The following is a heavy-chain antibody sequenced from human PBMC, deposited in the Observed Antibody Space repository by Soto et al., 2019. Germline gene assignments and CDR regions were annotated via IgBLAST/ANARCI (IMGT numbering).Heavy chain of an antibody. Sequence: GESLKISCKGYGYSFTNYWIGWVRQRPGKGLEWMGIIYPGDSDTRYSPSFQGQVTISADKSISTAHLQWSSLRSEDTAVYYCARGSLTAATLLYFDYWGQGTLVTVSS. CDR2: IYPGDSDT. V-gene: IGHV5-51*01. D-gene: IGHD2-15*01. CDR3: ARGSLTAATLLYFDY. CDR1: GYSFTNYW. J-gene: IGHJ4*02.